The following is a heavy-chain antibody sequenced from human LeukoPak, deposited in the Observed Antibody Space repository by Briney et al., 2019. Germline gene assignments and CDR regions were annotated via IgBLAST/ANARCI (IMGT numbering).Heavy chain of an antibody. CDR2: INPNSGGT. J-gene: IGHJ4*02. CDR1: GYTFTGYY. Sequence: ASVKVSCKASGYTFTGYYMHWVRQAPGQGLEWMGWINPNSGGTNYAQKFQGRVTMTRDTSISTAYMELSRLSDDTAVYYCARTTSSRGGIVAWGQGTLVTVSS. D-gene: IGHD1-26*01. CDR3: ARTTSSRGGIVA. V-gene: IGHV1-2*02.